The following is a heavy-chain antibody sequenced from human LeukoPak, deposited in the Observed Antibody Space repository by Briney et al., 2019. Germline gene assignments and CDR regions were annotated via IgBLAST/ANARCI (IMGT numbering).Heavy chain of an antibody. D-gene: IGHD3-3*01. Sequence: GGSLRLSCAPSGFTFSSYGMHWVSQAPGKGLEWVTFIRYDGNKKYYTDSVKGRFTISRDNAKNSLYLQMNSLRAEDTAVYYCARVGIRFLEQYYFDYWGQETLVTVCS. CDR2: IRYDGNKK. CDR1: GFTFSSYG. J-gene: IGHJ4*02. CDR3: ARVGIRFLEQYYFDY. V-gene: IGHV3-30*02.